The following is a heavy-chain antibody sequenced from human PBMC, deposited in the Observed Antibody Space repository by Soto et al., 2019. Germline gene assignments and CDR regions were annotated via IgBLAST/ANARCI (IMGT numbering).Heavy chain of an antibody. CDR3: ARDPRPLYNVDY. CDR1: GYTFNAYY. V-gene: IGHV1-2*02. D-gene: IGHD6-6*01. Sequence: QVQLVQSAAEVKKPGASVKVSCKASGYTFNAYYIHWVRQAPGQGLEWVGRINPNSGDTTYTQKFEGRVTMTRDTSISTAYLELTGLRSDDTAIYYCARDPRPLYNVDYWGQGTLVTVSS. CDR2: INPNSGDT. J-gene: IGHJ4*02.